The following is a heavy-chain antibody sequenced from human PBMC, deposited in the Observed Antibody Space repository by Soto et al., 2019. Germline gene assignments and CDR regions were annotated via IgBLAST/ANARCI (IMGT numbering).Heavy chain of an antibody. J-gene: IGHJ4*02. V-gene: IGHV3-64D*06. D-gene: IGHD2-2*01. Sequence: LRLSCSASGFTFSNFAMHWVRQAPGKGLEYVSGITSNGDNTYHADSVQGRFTISRNNSKSTLYLQMTSLRVEDTAVYYCVKGNQLLRYYFEYWGRGALVTVSS. CDR3: VKGNQLLRYYFEY. CDR1: GFTFSNFA. CDR2: ITSNGDNT.